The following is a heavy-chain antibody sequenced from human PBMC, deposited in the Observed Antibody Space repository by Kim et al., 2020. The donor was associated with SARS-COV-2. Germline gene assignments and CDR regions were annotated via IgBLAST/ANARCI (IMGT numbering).Heavy chain of an antibody. CDR2: ISYDGSNK. D-gene: IGHD3-22*01. J-gene: IGHJ1*01. Sequence: GGSLRLSCAASGFTFSSYAMHWVRQAPGKGLEWVAVISYDGSNKYYADSVKGRFTISRDNSKNTLYLQMNSLRAEDTAVYYCARENPGTLITMIVEYFQHWGQGTLVIVSS. CDR1: GFTFSSYA. V-gene: IGHV3-30*04. CDR3: ARENPGTLITMIVEYFQH.